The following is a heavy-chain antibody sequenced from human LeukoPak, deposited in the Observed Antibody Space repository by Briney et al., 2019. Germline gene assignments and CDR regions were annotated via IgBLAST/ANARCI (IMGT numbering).Heavy chain of an antibody. CDR1: GFTFSSYA. CDR2: IGAGGTFT. Sequence: AGSLRLSCTASGFTFSSYAMNWVRQAPGQGLEWVSGIGAGGTFTYYADSVKGRFTISRDNSENTLYLQMNSLRPEDTAVYYCAKDLDIVAASGHYYGMDVWGQGTTVTVSS. V-gene: IGHV3-23*01. CDR3: AKDLDIVAASGHYYGMDV. D-gene: IGHD5-12*01. J-gene: IGHJ6*02.